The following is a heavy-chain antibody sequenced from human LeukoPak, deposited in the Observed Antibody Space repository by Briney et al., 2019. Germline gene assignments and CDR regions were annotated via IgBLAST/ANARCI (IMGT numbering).Heavy chain of an antibody. CDR2: IKQDGSEK. V-gene: IGHV3-7*01. CDR3: ARDLTIAAAGNRRYFQH. Sequence: PGGSLRLSCAASGFTFSSYWMSWVRQAPGQGLEWVANIKQDGSEKDYVDSVRARFTISRDNAKNSLYLQMNSLRAEDTAVYYCARDLTIAAAGNRRYFQHWGQGTLVTVSS. J-gene: IGHJ1*01. CDR1: GFTFSSYW. D-gene: IGHD6-13*01.